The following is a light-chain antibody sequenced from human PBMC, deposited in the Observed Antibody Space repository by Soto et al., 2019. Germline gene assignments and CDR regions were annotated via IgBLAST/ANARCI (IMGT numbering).Light chain of an antibody. J-gene: IGKJ5*01. Sequence: DIQMTQSPSSLSASVGDRVTITCRASQSISSYLNWYQQKPGKAPKLLIYAASSLQSGVPSRFSGSGSGTDFTLTISSLQPEDFATYYCQQSYSTPPLFGHGTRLE. CDR2: AAS. CDR3: QQSYSTPPL. CDR1: QSISSY. V-gene: IGKV1-39*01.